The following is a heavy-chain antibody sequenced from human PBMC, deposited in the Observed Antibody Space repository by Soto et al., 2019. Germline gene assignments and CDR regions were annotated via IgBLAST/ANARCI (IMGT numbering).Heavy chain of an antibody. CDR3: ESIGGSSSYYYYYGMDV. J-gene: IGHJ6*02. V-gene: IGHV5-51*01. Sequence: PGESLKISCKGSGYSFTSYWIGWVRQMPGKGLEWMGIIYPGDSDTRYSPSFQGQVTISADKSISTAYLQWSSLKASDTAMYYCESIGGSSSYYYYYGMDVWGQWTTVTVS. CDR2: IYPGDSDT. CDR1: GYSFTSYW. D-gene: IGHD6-6*01.